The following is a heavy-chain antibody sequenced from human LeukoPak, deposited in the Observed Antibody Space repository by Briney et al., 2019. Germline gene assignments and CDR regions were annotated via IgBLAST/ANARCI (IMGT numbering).Heavy chain of an antibody. V-gene: IGHV1-2*02. J-gene: IGHJ6*03. CDR3: ARVQDDYYVWGSYLSPYYYYMDV. CDR2: INPNGGGT. D-gene: IGHD3-16*02. CDR1: GYTFTGYY. Sequence: GASVKVSCKASGYTFTGYYMHWVRQAPGQGLEWMGWINPNGGGTNYAQKFQGRVTMTRDTSISTAYMELSRLRSDDTAVYYCARVQDDYYVWGSYLSPYYYYMDVWGKGTTVTVSS.